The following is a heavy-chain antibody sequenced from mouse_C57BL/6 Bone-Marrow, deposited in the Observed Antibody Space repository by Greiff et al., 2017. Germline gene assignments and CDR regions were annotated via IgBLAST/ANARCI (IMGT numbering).Heavy chain of an antibody. Sequence: VKLVESGPGLVQPSQSLSITCTVSGFSLTSYGVHWVRQSPGKGLEWLGVIWRGGSTDYNAAFMSRLSITKDNSKSQVFFKMNSLQADDTAIYDCATYYYGSSYNAMDYWGQGTSVTVSS. CDR2: IWRGGST. CDR1: GFSLTSYG. J-gene: IGHJ4*01. V-gene: IGHV2-5*01. D-gene: IGHD1-1*01. CDR3: ATYYYGSSYNAMDY.